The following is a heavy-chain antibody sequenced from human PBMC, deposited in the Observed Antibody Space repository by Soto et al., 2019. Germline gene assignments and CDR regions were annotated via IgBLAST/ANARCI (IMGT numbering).Heavy chain of an antibody. Sequence: QVELMQSGPEVKRPGTSVKVSCKASGYTFITSGINWVRQTPGQPLEWVGWISPANGDKKYAQKFKDRVILTSETSTYTVNMELTNLRSDDTAVYFCARGRYFATTHRQWWYFDFWGRGTPVTVSS. V-gene: IGHV1-18*01. J-gene: IGHJ2*01. CDR2: ISPANGDK. CDR3: ARGRYFATTHRQWWYFDF. D-gene: IGHD6-19*01. CDR1: GYTFITSG.